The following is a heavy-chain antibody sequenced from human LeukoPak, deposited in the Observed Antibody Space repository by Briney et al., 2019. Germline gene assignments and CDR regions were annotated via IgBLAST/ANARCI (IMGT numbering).Heavy chain of an antibody. CDR3: AKERDTAVVTAFDI. Sequence: GGSLRLSCAASGFIFSRNWMSWVRQAPGKGLEWVANIKQDGSEKYYEDSVKGRFTISRDNAKNSLYLQMNSLRAEDTAVYYCAKERDTAVVTAFDIWGQGTMVIVSS. CDR1: GFIFSRNW. J-gene: IGHJ3*02. CDR2: IKQDGSEK. V-gene: IGHV3-7*01. D-gene: IGHD5-18*01.